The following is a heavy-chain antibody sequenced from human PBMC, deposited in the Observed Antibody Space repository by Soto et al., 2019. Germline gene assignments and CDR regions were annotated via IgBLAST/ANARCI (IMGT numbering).Heavy chain of an antibody. CDR3: TRLGEYYDFWSGYRRRGLFNYFDY. J-gene: IGHJ4*02. V-gene: IGHV3-49*03. CDR2: IRSKAYGGTT. Sequence: EVQLVESGGGLVQPGRSLRLSCTASGFTFGDYAMSWFRQAPGKGLEWVGFIRSKAYGGTTEYAASVKGRFTISRDDSKSIAYLQMNSLKTEDTAVYYCTRLGEYYDFWSGYRRRGLFNYFDYWGQGTLVTVSS. D-gene: IGHD3-3*01. CDR1: GFTFGDYA.